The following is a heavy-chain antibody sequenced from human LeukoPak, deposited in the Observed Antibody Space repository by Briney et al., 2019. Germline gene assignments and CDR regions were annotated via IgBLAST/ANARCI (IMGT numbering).Heavy chain of an antibody. V-gene: IGHV4-38-2*01. CDR1: GFSLSSGYY. Sequence: SETLSLTCAVSGFSLSSGYYWGWIRQPPGKGLEWIGSIYHSATTYYNPSLKSRVTISVATSKNHFSRKLSSATAADTAVYYYAVAWGGGSGLGYFDYWGQGTLVTVSS. J-gene: IGHJ4*02. D-gene: IGHD3-10*01. CDR2: IYHSATT. CDR3: AVAWGGGSGLGYFDY.